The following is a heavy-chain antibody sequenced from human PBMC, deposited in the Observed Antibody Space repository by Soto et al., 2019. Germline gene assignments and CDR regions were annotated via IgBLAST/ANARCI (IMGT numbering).Heavy chain of an antibody. V-gene: IGHV1-69*01. CDR1: GGTFSSYS. D-gene: IGHD1-26*01. Sequence: QVQLVQSGAEVKKPGSSVKVSCKASGGTFSSYSINWVRQAPGQGLEWMGEIIPIFGTANYAQKFQGRVTIAADESTSTAYMELSSLRSEDTAVYYGARDGGRHSGGIDYWGQGTLVTVSS. CDR3: ARDGGRHSGGIDY. CDR2: IIPIFGTA. J-gene: IGHJ4*02.